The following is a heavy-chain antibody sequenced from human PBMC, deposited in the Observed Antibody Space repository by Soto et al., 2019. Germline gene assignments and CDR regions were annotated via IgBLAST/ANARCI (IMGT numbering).Heavy chain of an antibody. V-gene: IGHV1-8*01. D-gene: IGHD3-3*01. CDR1: GYTFTSYD. CDR3: AREANRDAYYDFWSGYPKGWFDP. J-gene: IGHJ5*02. CDR2: MNPNSGNP. Sequence: QVQLVQSGAEVKKPGASVKVSCKASGYTFTSYDINWVRQATGQGLEWMGWMNPNSGNPGYPQKYQGRVTMTRNTSISTAYMELSSLRSEDTAVYYCAREANRDAYYDFWSGYPKGWFDPWGQGTLVTVSS.